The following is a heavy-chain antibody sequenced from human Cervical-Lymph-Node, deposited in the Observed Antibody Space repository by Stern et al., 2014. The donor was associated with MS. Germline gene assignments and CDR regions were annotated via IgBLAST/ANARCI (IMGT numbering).Heavy chain of an antibody. CDR3: ARERGSGSYVDY. V-gene: IGHV1-69*09. Sequence: VQLVESGAEVKKPGSSVKVSCKASGGTFSTYAISWVRQAPGQGLEWMGRIIPILVIRNYTQKFQGRVTITADKSTSTAYMELSSLRSEDTAVYYCARERGSGSYVDYWGQGTLVTVSS. CDR1: GGTFSTYA. CDR2: IIPILVIR. J-gene: IGHJ4*02. D-gene: IGHD3-10*01.